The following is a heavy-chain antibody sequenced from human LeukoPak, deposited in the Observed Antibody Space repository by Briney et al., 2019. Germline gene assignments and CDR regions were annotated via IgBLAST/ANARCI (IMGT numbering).Heavy chain of an antibody. D-gene: IGHD3-3*01. CDR2: IYYSGST. CDR3: ARFTPGITIFGVVNFRFDP. J-gene: IGHJ5*02. V-gene: IGHV4-39*01. Sequence: SETLSLTCTVSGGSISSSSYYWGWIRQPPGKGLEWIGSIYYSGSTYCNPSLKSRVTISVDTSKNQFSLKLSSVTAADTAVYYCARFTPGITIFGVVNFRFDPWGQGTLVTVSS. CDR1: GGSISSSSYY.